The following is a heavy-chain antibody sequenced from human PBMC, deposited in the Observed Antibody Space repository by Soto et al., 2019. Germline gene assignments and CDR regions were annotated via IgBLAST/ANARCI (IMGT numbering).Heavy chain of an antibody. D-gene: IGHD2-21*01. Sequence: PGGALRLSCTDYGFSFNTCVMDWVRQAPGKGLEWVARILYDGSKEYYADHVKGRFTISRDNSKNKLYLQMERLRVEDTADYFCAKGLALMADHWGQGTPVTVSS. CDR1: GFSFNTCV. J-gene: IGHJ4*02. V-gene: IGHV3-30*18. CDR2: ILYDGSKE. CDR3: AKGLALMADH.